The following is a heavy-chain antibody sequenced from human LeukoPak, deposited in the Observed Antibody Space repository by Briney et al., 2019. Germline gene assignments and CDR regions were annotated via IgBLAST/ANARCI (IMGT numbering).Heavy chain of an antibody. CDR3: ARGFGVVIM. CDR2: INHSGST. D-gene: IGHD3-3*01. V-gene: IGHV4-34*01. J-gene: IGHJ4*02. CDR1: GGSFSGYY. Sequence: SETLSLTCAVYGGSFSGYYWSWVRQPPGKGLEWIGEINHSGSTNYNPSLKSRVTISVDTSKNQFSLKLSSVTAADTAVYYCARGFGVVIMGGQGTLVTVSS.